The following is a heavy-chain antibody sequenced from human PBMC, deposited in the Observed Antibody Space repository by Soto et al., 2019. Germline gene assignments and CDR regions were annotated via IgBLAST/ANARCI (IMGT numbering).Heavy chain of an antibody. J-gene: IGHJ3*01. CDR3: ARDVGVVVAGDAFDV. Sequence: EVQVVESGGGWGRPGGSLRLSCAASGFTFDDHGMPWVRQAPGKVLELVSGITWNGAKTGYADSVKGRFTISRANAKTSLYLQLNSLRVEETVLYYCARDVGVVVAGDAFDVWGQGTLVAVSS. V-gene: IGHV3-20*04. D-gene: IGHD6-19*01. CDR1: GFTFDDHG. CDR2: ITWNGAKT.